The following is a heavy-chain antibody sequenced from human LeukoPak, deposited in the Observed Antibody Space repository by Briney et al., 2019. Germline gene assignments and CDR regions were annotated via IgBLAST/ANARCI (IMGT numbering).Heavy chain of an antibody. V-gene: IGHV1-24*01. Sequence: ASVKVSCKGSGYTLTELSMHWVGQAPGKGLEWMGGFDPEDGETIYAQKFQGRVTMTEDTSTDTAYMELSSLRSEDTAVYYCATGTAMVRGVLDAFDIWGQGTMVTVSS. CDR2: FDPEDGET. CDR1: GYTLTELS. CDR3: ATGTAMVRGVLDAFDI. J-gene: IGHJ3*02. D-gene: IGHD3-10*01.